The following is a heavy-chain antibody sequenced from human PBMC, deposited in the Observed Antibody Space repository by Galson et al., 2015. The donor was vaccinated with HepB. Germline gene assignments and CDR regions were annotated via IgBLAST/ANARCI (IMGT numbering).Heavy chain of an antibody. V-gene: IGHV3-15*01. CDR3: TTAPWNWNYEGSNY. J-gene: IGHJ4*02. CDR2: IKSKTDGGTT. Sequence: SLRLSCAASGFTFSNAWMSWVRQAPGKGLEWVGRIKSKTDGGTTDYAAPVKGRFTISRDDSKNTLYLQMNSLKTEDTAVYYCTTAPWNWNYEGSNYWGQGTLVTVSS. CDR1: GFTFSNAW. D-gene: IGHD1-7*01.